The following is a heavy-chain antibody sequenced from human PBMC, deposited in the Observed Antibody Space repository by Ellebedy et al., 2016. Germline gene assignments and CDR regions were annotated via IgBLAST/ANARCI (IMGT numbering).Heavy chain of an antibody. CDR3: ARARGRDIVVVPAVMGI. CDR2: ISSSSSYI. V-gene: IGHV3-21*01. CDR1: GFTFSSYS. Sequence: GGSLRLXXAASGFTFSSYSMNWVRQAPGKGLEWVSSISSSSSYIYYADSVKGRFTISRDNAKNSLYLQMNSLRAEDTAVYYCARARGRDIVVVPAVMGIWGQGTMVTVSS. D-gene: IGHD2-2*01. J-gene: IGHJ3*02.